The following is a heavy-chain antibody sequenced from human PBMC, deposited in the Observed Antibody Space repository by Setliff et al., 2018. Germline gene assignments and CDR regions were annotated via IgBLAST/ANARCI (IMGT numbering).Heavy chain of an antibody. V-gene: IGHV4-38-2*01. J-gene: IGHJ3*02. D-gene: IGHD5-18*01. CDR2: IYHSGNT. CDR3: ARVPRFTDTRNAFDI. Sequence: SETLSLTCAVSGYSISSGYYWGWIRQPPGKGLEWIGSIYHSGNTYYNPSLKSRVTISVDTSKNQFSLKLSSVTAADTAVYYCARVPRFTDTRNAFDIWGQGTMVTVSS. CDR1: GYSISSGYY.